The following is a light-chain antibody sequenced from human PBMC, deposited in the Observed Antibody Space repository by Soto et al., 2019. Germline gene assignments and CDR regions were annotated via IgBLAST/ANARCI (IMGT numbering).Light chain of an antibody. Sequence: QSVLTQPASVSGSPGQSITISCTGTSSDVAFYNHVSWYQQHPGKAPKLLIYEVNNPPSGVSHRFSGSKSGNTASLTISGLQAEDEADYYCSSFASTHTYVFGTGTKLTVL. CDR2: EVN. V-gene: IGLV2-14*01. CDR1: SSDVAFYNH. CDR3: SSFASTHTYV. J-gene: IGLJ1*01.